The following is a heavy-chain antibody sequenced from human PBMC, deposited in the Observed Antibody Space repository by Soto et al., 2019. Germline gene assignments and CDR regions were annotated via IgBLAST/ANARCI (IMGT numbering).Heavy chain of an antibody. CDR3: ASEAGYSSHWPIDY. CDR1: GYTFTSYA. Sequence: QVQLVQSGPELKKPGASVKVSCKASGYTFTSYAFSWVRQAPGQGLEWMGWISAYNGDTKYAQKFQGRVTMTTDASTTTAYMELRNLRSDDTAVYYCASEAGYSSHWPIDYWGQGTLLTVSS. D-gene: IGHD6-13*01. V-gene: IGHV1-18*01. CDR2: ISAYNGDT. J-gene: IGHJ4*02.